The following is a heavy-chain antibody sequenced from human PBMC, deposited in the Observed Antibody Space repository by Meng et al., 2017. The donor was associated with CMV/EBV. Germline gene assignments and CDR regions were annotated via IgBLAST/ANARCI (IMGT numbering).Heavy chain of an antibody. CDR1: GYTFTGYY. D-gene: IGHD3-22*01. V-gene: IGHV1-2*02. Sequence: ASVKVSCKASGYTFTGYYMHWVRQAPGQGLEWMGWINPNSGGTNYAQKFQGRDTMTRDTSISTAYMELSRLRSDDTAVYYCARELRGSYDSSEPRWFDPWGQGTLVTVSS. CDR2: INPNSGGT. J-gene: IGHJ5*02. CDR3: ARELRGSYDSSEPRWFDP.